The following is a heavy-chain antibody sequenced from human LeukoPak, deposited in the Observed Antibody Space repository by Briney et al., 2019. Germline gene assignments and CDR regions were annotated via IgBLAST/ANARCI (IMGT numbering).Heavy chain of an antibody. J-gene: IGHJ6*03. V-gene: IGHV3-23*01. CDR2: ISGSGGST. Sequence: PGGSLRLSCAASGFTFSSYGMSWVRQAPGKGLEWVSAISGSGGSTYYADSVKGRFTISRDNAKNSLYLQMNSLRAEDTAVYYCARARATTLRTRATQYYMDVWGKGTTVTVSS. CDR1: GFTFSSYG. CDR3: ARARATTLRTRATQYYMDV. D-gene: IGHD5-24*01.